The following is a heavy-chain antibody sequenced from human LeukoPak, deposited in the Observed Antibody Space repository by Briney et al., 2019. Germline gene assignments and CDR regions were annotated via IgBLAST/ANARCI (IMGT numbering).Heavy chain of an antibody. CDR3: ARGGFGELYYYYYMDV. Sequence: SQTLSLTCTVSGGSISSGSYYWSWIRQPAGKGLEWIGRIYTSGSTNYNPSLKSRVTISVDTSKNQFSLKLSSVTAADTAVYYCARGGFGELYYYYYMDVWGKGTTVTVSS. D-gene: IGHD3-10*01. CDR1: GGSISSGSYY. J-gene: IGHJ6*03. CDR2: IYTSGST. V-gene: IGHV4-61*02.